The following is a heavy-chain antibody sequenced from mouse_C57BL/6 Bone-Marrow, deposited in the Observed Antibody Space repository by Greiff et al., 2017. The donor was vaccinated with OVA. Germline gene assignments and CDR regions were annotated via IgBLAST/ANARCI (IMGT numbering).Heavy chain of an antibody. V-gene: IGHV1-26*01. CDR3: AREGRDYFDY. J-gene: IGHJ2*01. CDR2: INPNNGGT. CDR1: GYTFTDYY. Sequence: EVQLQQSGPELVKPGASVKISCKASGYTFTDYYMNWVKQSHGKSLEWIGDINPNNGGTSYNQKFKGKATLTVYKSSSTAYMELRSLTSEDSAVYYCAREGRDYFDYWGQGTTLTVSS.